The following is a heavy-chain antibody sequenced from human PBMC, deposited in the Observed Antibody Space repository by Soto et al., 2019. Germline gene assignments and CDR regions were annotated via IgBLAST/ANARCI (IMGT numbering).Heavy chain of an antibody. CDR1: GGSISSSSYY. D-gene: IGHD3-10*01. CDR3: ASLRWRGVRGVIVYYFDY. Sequence: QLQLQESGPGLVKPSETLSLTCTVSGGSISSSSYYWGWIRQPPGKGLEWIGSIYYSGSTYYNPSLKSRVTISVDTSKNQFSLKLSSVTAADTAVYYCASLRWRGVRGVIVYYFDYWGQGTLVTVSS. V-gene: IGHV4-39*01. CDR2: IYYSGST. J-gene: IGHJ4*02.